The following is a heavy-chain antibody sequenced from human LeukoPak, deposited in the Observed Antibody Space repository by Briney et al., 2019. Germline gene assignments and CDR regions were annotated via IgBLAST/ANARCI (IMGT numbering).Heavy chain of an antibody. D-gene: IGHD3-22*01. CDR1: GYTFTSYG. V-gene: IGHV1-18*01. CDR2: ISAYNGNT. J-gene: IGHJ4*02. Sequence: ASVKVSCKASGYTFTSYGISWVRQAPGQGLEWMGWISAYNGNTNYAQKLQGRVTMTTDTSTSTAYMELRSLRSDDTAVYYCARGGLYYYDSSGYPNAFDYWGQGTLVTVSS. CDR3: ARGGLYYYDSSGYPNAFDY.